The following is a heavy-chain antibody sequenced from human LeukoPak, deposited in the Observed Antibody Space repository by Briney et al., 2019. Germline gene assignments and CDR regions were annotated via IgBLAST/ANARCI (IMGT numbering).Heavy chain of an antibody. CDR3: ARGLCSSGCPAWFDP. CDR1: GGTFSSYA. V-gene: IGHV1-69*04. J-gene: IGHJ5*02. Sequence: SVKVSCKASGGTFSSYAISWVRQAPGQGLEWMGRIIPILGIANYAQKFQGRVTITADESTSTAYMELSSLRSEDTAVYYCARGLCSSGCPAWFDPWGQGTLVTVSS. CDR2: IIPILGIA. D-gene: IGHD6-19*01.